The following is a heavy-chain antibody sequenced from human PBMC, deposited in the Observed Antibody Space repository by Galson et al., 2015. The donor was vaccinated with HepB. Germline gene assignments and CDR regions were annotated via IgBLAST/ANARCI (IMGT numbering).Heavy chain of an antibody. D-gene: IGHD4-23*01. Sequence: SLRLSCAASGFTFSSYAMHWVRQAPGKGLEWVAVISYDGSNKYYADSVKGRFTISRDNSKNTLYLQMNSLRAEDTAVYYCARESSWYLAEYYFDYWGQGTLVTVSS. J-gene: IGHJ4*02. CDR1: GFTFSSYA. CDR3: ARESSWYLAEYYFDY. CDR2: ISYDGSNK. V-gene: IGHV3-30*04.